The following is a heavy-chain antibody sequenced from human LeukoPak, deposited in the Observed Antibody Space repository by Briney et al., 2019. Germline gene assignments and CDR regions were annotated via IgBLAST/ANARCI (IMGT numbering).Heavy chain of an antibody. J-gene: IGHJ4*02. CDR1: GGSISSYY. CDR3: ARDRYGDRDY. V-gene: IGHV4-59*01. Sequence: PSETLSLTCTVSGGSISSYYWSWIRQPPGKGLEWIGYIYYSGSTNYNPSLKSRVTISVDTSKNQFSLKLSSVTAADTAVYYCARDRYGDRDYWGQGTLVTVSS. CDR2: IYYSGST. D-gene: IGHD4-17*01.